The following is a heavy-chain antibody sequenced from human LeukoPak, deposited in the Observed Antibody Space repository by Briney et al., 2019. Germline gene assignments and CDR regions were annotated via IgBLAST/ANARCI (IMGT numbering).Heavy chain of an antibody. CDR1: GFTFSIYW. CDR2: IKQDGSEK. V-gene: IGHV3-7*01. CDR3: ARSGGCVDY. J-gene: IGHJ4*02. Sequence: GGSLRLSSAASGFTFSIYWMSWVPQAPGKGLEWVANIKQDGSEKHYVDSVKGRFTISRDTAKNSLYLKMNSLRAEDTAVYYCARSGGCVDYWGQGTLVTASS. D-gene: IGHD4-23*01.